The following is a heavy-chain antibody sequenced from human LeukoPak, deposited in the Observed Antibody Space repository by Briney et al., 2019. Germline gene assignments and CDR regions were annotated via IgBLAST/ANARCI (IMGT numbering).Heavy chain of an antibody. V-gene: IGHV4-4*07. CDR3: ARVGYSYGTHYFDY. CDR2: IYTSGST. J-gene: IGHJ4*02. CDR1: GGSISSYY. Sequence: PSETLSLTCTVSGGSISSYYWSWIRQPAGKGLEWIGRIYTSGSTNYNPSLKSRVTMSVDTSKNQFSLKLSSVTAADTAVYYCARVGYSYGTHYFDYWGQGTLVTVSS. D-gene: IGHD5-18*01.